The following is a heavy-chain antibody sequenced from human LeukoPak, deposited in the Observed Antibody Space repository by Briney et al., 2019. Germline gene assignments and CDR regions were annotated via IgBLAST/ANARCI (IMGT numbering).Heavy chain of an antibody. CDR2: MNPNSGNT. Sequence: ASVKVSCKASGYTFTSYDINWVRQATGQGLEWMGWMNPNSGNTGYAQKFQGRVTITRNTSISTAYMELSSLRSEDTAVYYCARAKGWIKYGVRGSWFDPWGQGTLVTVSS. D-gene: IGHD3-10*01. J-gene: IGHJ5*02. CDR3: ARAKGWIKYGVRGSWFDP. V-gene: IGHV1-8*03. CDR1: GYTFTSYD.